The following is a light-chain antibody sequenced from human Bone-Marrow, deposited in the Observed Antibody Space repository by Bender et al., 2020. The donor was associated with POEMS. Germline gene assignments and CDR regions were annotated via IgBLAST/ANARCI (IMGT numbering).Light chain of an antibody. CDR1: SSDVGSYNL. CDR2: EGS. V-gene: IGLV2-23*01. CDR3: QSYDNSLGGWV. J-gene: IGLJ3*02. Sequence: QSALTQPASVSGSPGQSITISCTGTSSDVGSYNLVSWYQQHPGKAPKLMIYEGSKRPSGVSNRFSGSKSGNTASLTISGLQAEDEGDYYCQSYDNSLGGWVFGGGTKLTVL.